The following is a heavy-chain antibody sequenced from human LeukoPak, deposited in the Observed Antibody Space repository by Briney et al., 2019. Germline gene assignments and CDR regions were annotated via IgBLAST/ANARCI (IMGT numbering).Heavy chain of an antibody. CDR3: ARSVLNYYYYGMDV. CDR1: GLTVSSNY. CDR2: IYAGGNT. D-gene: IGHD4/OR15-4a*01. V-gene: IGHV3-53*01. Sequence: GGSLRLSCAASGLTVSSNYMSWVRQAPGKGLEWVSLIYAGGNTFYADSAKGRFTISRDHSKNTLYLQMNSLRAEDTAVYYCARSVLNYYYYGMDVWGQGTTVTVSS. J-gene: IGHJ6*02.